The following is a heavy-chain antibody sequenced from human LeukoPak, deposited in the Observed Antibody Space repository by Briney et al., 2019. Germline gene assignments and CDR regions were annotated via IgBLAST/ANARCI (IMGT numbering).Heavy chain of an antibody. Sequence: GGSLRLSCAASGFTFNNYAMNWVRQAPGKGLEWVSVISGSGGTTYYADSVKGRFTISRDNSKNTLYLQMNSLRAEDTAVYYCARDRWELLFDYWGQGTLVTVSS. D-gene: IGHD1-26*01. J-gene: IGHJ4*02. CDR3: ARDRWELLFDY. CDR1: GFTFNNYA. V-gene: IGHV3-23*01. CDR2: ISGSGGTT.